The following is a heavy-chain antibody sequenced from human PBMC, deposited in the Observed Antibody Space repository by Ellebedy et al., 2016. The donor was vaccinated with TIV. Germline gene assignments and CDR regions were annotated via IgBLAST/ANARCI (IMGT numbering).Heavy chain of an antibody. D-gene: IGHD3-22*01. Sequence: ASVKVSCXASGDTFSSYAFSWVRQAPGQGLEWMGGIVPIFGSGIHAQKFQGRVTITADESTSTVYMEMSGLRSEDTAVYYCARDSSGYRDDAFDIWGQGTTVTVSS. CDR1: GDTFSSYA. CDR3: ARDSSGYRDDAFDI. CDR2: IVPIFGSG. J-gene: IGHJ3*02. V-gene: IGHV1-69*13.